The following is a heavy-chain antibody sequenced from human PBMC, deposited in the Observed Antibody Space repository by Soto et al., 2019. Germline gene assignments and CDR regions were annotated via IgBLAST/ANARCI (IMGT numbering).Heavy chain of an antibody. CDR2: IIPIFGTA. D-gene: IGHD1-26*01. Sequence: QVQLVQSGAEVKKPGSSVKVSCKASGGTFSSYAISWVRQAPGQGLEWMGGIIPIFGTANYAQKFQGRVTSTEDESTSTAYMELSSLRSEDTAVYYCARHPVSGSYAYYYGMDVWGQGTTVTVSS. CDR1: GGTFSSYA. CDR3: ARHPVSGSYAYYYGMDV. J-gene: IGHJ6*02. V-gene: IGHV1-69*12.